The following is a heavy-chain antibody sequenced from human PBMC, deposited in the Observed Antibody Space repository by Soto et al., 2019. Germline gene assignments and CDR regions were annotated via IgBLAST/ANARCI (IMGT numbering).Heavy chain of an antibody. CDR1: GYNFTNYG. J-gene: IGHJ4*02. V-gene: IGHV1-18*04. CDR2: ISASNGNT. Sequence: QVQLVQSGAEVKKPGASVRVSCKASGYNFTNYGISWVRQAPGQGLEWMAWISASNGNTNFAQKFLGRVTVTTDRSMTPAYMEMRRRQSGDTAVYYCAREPCSADACYLVLWCQGNLVTVSS. CDR3: AREPCSADACYLVL. D-gene: IGHD2-21*02.